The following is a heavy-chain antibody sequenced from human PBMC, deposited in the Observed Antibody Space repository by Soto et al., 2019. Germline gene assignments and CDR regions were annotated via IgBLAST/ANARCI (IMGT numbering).Heavy chain of an antibody. D-gene: IGHD2-8*02. Sequence: LSLTCAVSGGSISSSNWWSWIRQPPGKGLEWIGSIYYSGSTYYNSSLKSRVTISVDTSKNQFSLKLTSVTAAETAVYYCARDKITGLFDYWGQG. V-gene: IGHV4-4*02. CDR2: IYYSGST. CDR1: GGSISSSNW. J-gene: IGHJ4*02. CDR3: ARDKITGLFDY.